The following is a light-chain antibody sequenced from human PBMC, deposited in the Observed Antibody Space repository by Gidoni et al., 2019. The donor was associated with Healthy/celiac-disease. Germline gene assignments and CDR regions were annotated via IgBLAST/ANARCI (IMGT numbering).Light chain of an antibody. CDR3: QESYSTPRYS. J-gene: IGKJ2*03. CDR2: AAS. V-gene: IGKV1-39*01. CDR1: QSISSY. Sequence: DIQMTQSPSSLPASVGDRVTITCLASQSISSYLNWYQQKTGKAPKHLLYAASSLQSGVPARFSGSGSGTDFTLTISSLQPEDFATYYVQESYSTPRYSFCQGTRLEIK.